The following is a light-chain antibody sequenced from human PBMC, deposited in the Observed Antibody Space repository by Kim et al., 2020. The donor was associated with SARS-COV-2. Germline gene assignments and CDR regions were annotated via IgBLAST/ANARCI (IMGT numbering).Light chain of an antibody. J-gene: IGLJ2*01. CDR2: EVN. V-gene: IGLV2-18*02. CDR1: NSDVGSYNR. Sequence: TMSCTGPNSDVGSYNRVSWYQQPPGTAPKLIIYEVNNRPSGVPDRFSGSKSGNTASLTISGLQAEDEADYYCSSYSSGSTHVLFGGGTQLTVL. CDR3: SSYSSGSTHVL.